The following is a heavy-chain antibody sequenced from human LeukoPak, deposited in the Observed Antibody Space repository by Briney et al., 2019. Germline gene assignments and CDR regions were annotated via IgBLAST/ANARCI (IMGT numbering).Heavy chain of an antibody. D-gene: IGHD6-13*01. CDR2: VSGSGDRM. J-gene: IGHJ4*02. CDR3: AKAAAAPGFDF. CDR1: GFTFSSHW. V-gene: IGHV3-23*01. Sequence: GGSLRLSCAASGFTFSSHWMHWVRQAPGKGLEWVATVSGSGDRMYHADSVKGRFTISRDNSKNTIYLQMNSLRAEDTALYYCAKAAAAPGFDFWGQGTLVTVSS.